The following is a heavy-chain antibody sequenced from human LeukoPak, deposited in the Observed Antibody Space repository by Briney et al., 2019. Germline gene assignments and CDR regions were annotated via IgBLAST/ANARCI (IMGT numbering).Heavy chain of an antibody. CDR3: AKKYDILTGYYPGSGFDI. Sequence: GGSLRLSCAASGFTFSSYAMTWVRQAPGKGLEWVSGISGSGSSIYYADSVKGRFTISRDNSKNTLYLQVNSLRAEDTAVYYCAKKYDILTGYYPGSGFDIWGQGTMVTVSS. CDR2: ISGSGSSI. D-gene: IGHD3-9*01. CDR1: GFTFSSYA. J-gene: IGHJ3*02. V-gene: IGHV3-23*01.